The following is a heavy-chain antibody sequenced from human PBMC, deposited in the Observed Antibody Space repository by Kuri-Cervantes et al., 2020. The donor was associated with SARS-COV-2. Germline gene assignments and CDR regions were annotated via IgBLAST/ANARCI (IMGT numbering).Heavy chain of an antibody. CDR1: GYTFTSYG. J-gene: IGHJ6*02. V-gene: IGHV1-18*01. D-gene: IGHD3-22*01. CDR3: ARDRPTYYYDSSGYYYTRYYYYGMDV. CDR2: ISAYNGNT. Sequence: ASVKVSCKASGYTFTSYGISWVRQAPGQGLEWMGWISAYNGNTNYAQKLQGRVTMTTDTPTSTAYMELRSLRSDDTAVYYCARDRPTYYYDSSGYYYTRYYYYGMDVWGQGTTVTVSS.